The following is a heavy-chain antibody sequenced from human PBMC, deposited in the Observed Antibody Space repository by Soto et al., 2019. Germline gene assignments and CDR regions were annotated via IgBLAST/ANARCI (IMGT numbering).Heavy chain of an antibody. CDR3: AREGVAPYYYYGMDV. V-gene: IGHV1-18*04. CDR2: INPYNGDT. CDR1: GYTLTSYY. Sequence: ASVKVSCTASGYTLTSYYRHWVRQAPGQGLEWMGRINPYNGDTNYAQTFQGRVTMTTDTSTSTVHMEVRSLRSDDTAVYYCAREGVAPYYYYGMDVWGQGTPVTVSS. D-gene: IGHD5-12*01. J-gene: IGHJ6*02.